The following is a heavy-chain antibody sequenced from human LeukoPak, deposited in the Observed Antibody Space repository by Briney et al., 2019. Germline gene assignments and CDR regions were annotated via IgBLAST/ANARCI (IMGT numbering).Heavy chain of an antibody. Sequence: GGSLRLSCAASGFTFSSYWMNWVRQAPGKGLEWVANINQDGSEKYYVDSVKGRFTISRDNAKNSLYLQMNSLRAEDTAVYYCAKDGYYDFWSGYSLDYYYGMDVWGQGTTVTVSS. V-gene: IGHV3-7*01. CDR3: AKDGYYDFWSGYSLDYYYGMDV. CDR1: GFTFSSYW. J-gene: IGHJ6*02. D-gene: IGHD3-3*01. CDR2: INQDGSEK.